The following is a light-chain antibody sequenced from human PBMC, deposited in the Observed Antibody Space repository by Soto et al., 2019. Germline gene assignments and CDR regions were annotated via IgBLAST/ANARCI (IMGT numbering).Light chain of an antibody. CDR2: GAS. J-gene: IGKJ2*01. CDR1: QSVSRGN. V-gene: IGKV3-20*01. Sequence: EIVLTQSPGTLSLSPGERATLSCRAGQSVSRGNLAWYQQKPGQAPRLLIYGASSRATGIPERFSGSGSGTEFTITISRLEHEDFAVYYCQQYGSSPPYTFGQGTKVEIK. CDR3: QQYGSSPPYT.